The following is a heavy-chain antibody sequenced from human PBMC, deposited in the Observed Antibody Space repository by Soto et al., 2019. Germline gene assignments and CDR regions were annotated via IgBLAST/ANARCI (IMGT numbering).Heavy chain of an antibody. D-gene: IGHD4-4*01. CDR2: INHSGST. V-gene: IGHV4-34*01. CDR3: ARGTSNRHSLVDY. Sequence: PSETLSLTCAVYGGSFSGYYWSWIRQPPGKGLEWIGEINHSGSTNYNPSLKSRVTISVDTSKNQFSLKLSSVTTADTAVYYCARGTSNRHSLVDYWGQGTLVTVSS. CDR1: GGSFSGYY. J-gene: IGHJ4*02.